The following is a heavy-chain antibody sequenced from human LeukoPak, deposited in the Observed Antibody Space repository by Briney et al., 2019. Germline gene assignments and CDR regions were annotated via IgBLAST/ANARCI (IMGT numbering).Heavy chain of an antibody. CDR3: ARDLSNGAHDI. D-gene: IGHD2/OR15-2a*01. CDR2: ISGDGTTI. J-gene: IGHJ3*02. V-gene: IGHV3-11*01. CDR1: GFTFSSYA. Sequence: GGSLRLSCAASGFTFSSYAMSWIRQTPGKGLEWVSCISGDGTTIYYADSVKGRFTISRDNAKNSLYLQINSLRAEDTAVYYCARDLSNGAHDIWGQGTMVTVSS.